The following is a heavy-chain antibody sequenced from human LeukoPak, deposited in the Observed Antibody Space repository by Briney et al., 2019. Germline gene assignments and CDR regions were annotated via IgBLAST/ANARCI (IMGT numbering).Heavy chain of an antibody. CDR1: GFTVSSDY. D-gene: IGHD6-6*01. CDR2: IYSGGST. V-gene: IGHV3-53*01. J-gene: IGHJ6*03. CDR3: ARATVPLEYSSSSHFYYYYMDV. Sequence: PGGSLRLSCAASGFTVSSDYMSWVRQVPGKGLEWVSIIYSGGSTYYADSVKGRFTISRDNSKNTLYLQMNSLRGEDTAVYYCARATVPLEYSSSSHFYYYYMDVWGKGTTVAASS.